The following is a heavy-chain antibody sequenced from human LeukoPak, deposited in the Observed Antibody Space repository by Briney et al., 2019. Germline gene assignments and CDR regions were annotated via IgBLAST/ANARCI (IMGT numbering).Heavy chain of an antibody. CDR1: GFTFSSYA. V-gene: IGHV3-30*04. CDR2: ISYDGSNK. Sequence: PGGSLRLSCAASGFTFSSYAKHWVRQAPGKGLEWVAVISYDGSNKYYADSVKGRFTISRDNSKNTLYLQMNSLRAEDTAVYYCARDGISRDGYNTGPDYWGQGTLVTVSS. J-gene: IGHJ4*02. D-gene: IGHD5-24*01. CDR3: ARDGISRDGYNTGPDY.